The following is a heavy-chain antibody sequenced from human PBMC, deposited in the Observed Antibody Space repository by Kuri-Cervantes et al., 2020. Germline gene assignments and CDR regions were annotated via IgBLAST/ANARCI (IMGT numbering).Heavy chain of an antibody. J-gene: IGHJ4*02. Sequence: GSLRLSCTVSGGSISSYYWSWIRQPPGKGLEWIGYIYYSGSTNYNPSLKSRVTISVDKSKNQFSLKLTSVTAADTAVYYCARVAFSSGWEVDYWGQGTLVTVSS. CDR2: IYYSGST. V-gene: IGHV4-59*12. CDR1: GGSISSYY. CDR3: ARVAFSSGWEVDY. D-gene: IGHD6-19*01.